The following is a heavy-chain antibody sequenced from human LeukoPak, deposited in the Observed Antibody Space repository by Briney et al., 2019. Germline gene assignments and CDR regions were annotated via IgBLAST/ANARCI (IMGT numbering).Heavy chain of an antibody. V-gene: IGHV1-46*01. CDR2: IDTSDGNA. J-gene: IGHJ5*02. Sequence: ASVKVSCKASGYTFTTYHMHWVRQAPGQGLEWVGMIDTSDGNANYAQKFLDRVTMTRDTSTSTVYMELSGLRSYDTAVYYCATERSGGTWFDPWGQGTLVTVSS. CDR1: GYTFTTYH. D-gene: IGHD2-15*01. CDR3: ATERSGGTWFDP.